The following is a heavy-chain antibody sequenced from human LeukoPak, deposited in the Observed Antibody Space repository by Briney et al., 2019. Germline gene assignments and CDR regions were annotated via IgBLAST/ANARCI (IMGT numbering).Heavy chain of an antibody. J-gene: IGHJ4*02. D-gene: IGHD2-21*02. CDR2: MSYDGSNI. Sequence: GGSLRLSCAASGFTFRSYGMHWVRQAPGKGLEWVAVMSYDGSNIYYADSAKGRFTISRDNSKNTLYLQMNSLRAEDTAVYYCAKGNLAYCGGDCYSWGGRDYFDFWGQGTLVTVSS. V-gene: IGHV3-30*18. CDR1: GFTFRSYG. CDR3: AKGNLAYCGGDCYSWGGRDYFDF.